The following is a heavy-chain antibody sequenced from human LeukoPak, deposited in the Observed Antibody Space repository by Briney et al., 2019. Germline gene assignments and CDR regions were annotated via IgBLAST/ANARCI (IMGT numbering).Heavy chain of an antibody. D-gene: IGHD3-10*01. CDR2: IYYSGST. CDR1: GGSISSSSYY. Sequence: PSETLSLTCTVSGGSISSSSYYWGWIRQPPGKGLEWIGSIYYSGSTYYNPSLKSRVTISVDTSKNQFSLKLSSVTAADTAVYYCARVGVLLWFGELLRGPFDYWGQGTLVTVSS. J-gene: IGHJ4*02. V-gene: IGHV4-39*07. CDR3: ARVGVLLWFGELLRGPFDY.